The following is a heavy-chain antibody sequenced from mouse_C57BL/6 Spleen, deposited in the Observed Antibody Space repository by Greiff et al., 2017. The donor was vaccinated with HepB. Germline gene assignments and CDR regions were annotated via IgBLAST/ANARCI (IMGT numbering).Heavy chain of an antibody. CDR1: GYTFTDYY. V-gene: IGHV1-26*01. J-gene: IGHJ3*01. D-gene: IGHD1-1*01. CDR2: INPNNGGT. Sequence: EVQLQQSGPELVKPGASVKISCKASGYTFTDYYMNWVKQSHGKSLEWIGDINPNNGGTSYNQKFKGKATLTVDKSSSTAYMELRSLTSEDSAVYYCARGWGSSSWFAYWGQGTLVTVSA. CDR3: ARGWGSSSWFAY.